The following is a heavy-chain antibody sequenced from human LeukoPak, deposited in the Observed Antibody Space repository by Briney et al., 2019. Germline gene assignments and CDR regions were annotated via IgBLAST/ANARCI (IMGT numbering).Heavy chain of an antibody. CDR2: VHYLGIDK. D-gene: IGHD3-9*01. CDR1: GFTFSSYG. V-gene: IGHV3-30*02. Sequence: GGSLRLSCAASGFTFSSYGMFWVRQAPGQGLEWVAFVHYLGIDKYYADSVKGRFTISRDNAKNTLYLQMNTLRVEDTAVYYCTRDLMDYDVSTGLHHYYMDVWGQGTTVTVSS. CDR3: TRDLMDYDVSTGLHHYYMDV. J-gene: IGHJ6*02.